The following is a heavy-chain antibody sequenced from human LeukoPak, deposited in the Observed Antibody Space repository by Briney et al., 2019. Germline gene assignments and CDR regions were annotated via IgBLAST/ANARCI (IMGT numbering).Heavy chain of an antibody. Sequence: PGGSLRLSCAASGFSFSNYGMHWVRQAPGKGLEWVAFIRSDGINKYYADSVKGRFTISRDNSKNTLYLQMNSLRAEDTAVYYCAKDTGYDYGSGSYLDPCFDYWGQGTLVTVSS. D-gene: IGHD3-10*01. CDR2: IRSDGINK. V-gene: IGHV3-30*02. CDR1: GFSFSNYG. J-gene: IGHJ4*02. CDR3: AKDTGYDYGSGSYLDPCFDY.